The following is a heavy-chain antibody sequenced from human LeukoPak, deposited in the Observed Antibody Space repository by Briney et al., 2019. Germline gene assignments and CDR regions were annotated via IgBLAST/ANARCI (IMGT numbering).Heavy chain of an antibody. CDR3: AREYNSGPKQTDAFDL. CDR2: ISGDEIWT. J-gene: IGHJ3*01. V-gene: IGHV3-74*03. CDR1: GFTLSNHW. D-gene: IGHD6-19*01. Sequence: GGSLRLSYAASGFTLSNHWMHWVRQAPGKGLVWVSRISGDEIWTTYADSVKGRFIISRDNAKDTLYLQMNTLRTEDTAVYYCAREYNSGPKQTDAFDLWGQGTMVTVSS.